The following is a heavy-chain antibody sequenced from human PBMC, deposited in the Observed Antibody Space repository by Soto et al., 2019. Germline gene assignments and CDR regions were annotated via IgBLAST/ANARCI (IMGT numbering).Heavy chain of an antibody. D-gene: IGHD2-8*01. J-gene: IGHJ6*02. Sequence: PSETLSLTCAVYGGSFSGYYWRWIRQPPGKGLEWIGGINHSGSTNYNPTLKSRVTISVDTSKNQFSLKLSSVTAADTAVYYCARALMVYAARYYYYGMDVWGQGTTVTVSS. CDR3: ARALMVYAARYYYYGMDV. CDR2: INHSGST. V-gene: IGHV4-34*01. CDR1: GGSFSGYY.